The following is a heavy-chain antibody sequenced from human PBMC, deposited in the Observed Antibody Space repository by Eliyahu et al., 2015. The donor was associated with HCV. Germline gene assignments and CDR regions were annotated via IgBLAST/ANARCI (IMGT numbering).Heavy chain of an antibody. V-gene: IGHV4-59*01. Sequence: QVQLQESGPGLVKPSETLSLICTVSGGXITXYYWSXIRRXPGKGLEWIGYIXXSGSTNYNPSLKSRVTMSVXTSKNQFSLKLKSVTAADTAIYYCSSGGGGIAVAGTGGWFDPWGQGTLVTVSS. CDR3: SSGGGGIAVAGTGGWFDP. CDR2: IXXSGST. D-gene: IGHD6-19*01. CDR1: GGXITXYY. J-gene: IGHJ5*02.